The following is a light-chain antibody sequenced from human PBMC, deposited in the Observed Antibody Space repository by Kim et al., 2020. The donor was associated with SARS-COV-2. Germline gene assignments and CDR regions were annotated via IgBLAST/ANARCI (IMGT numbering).Light chain of an antibody. V-gene: IGLV6-57*01. CDR3: QSYDSSNPV. Sequence: GKTRTLSCTRSSGSIASNYVQWYQQRPGSSPTTVIYEDNQSPSGVPDRFSGSIDSSSNSAAPTISGLKTEHEADYYCQSYDSSNPVFGGGTKLTVL. J-gene: IGLJ3*02. CDR2: EDN. CDR1: SGSIASNY.